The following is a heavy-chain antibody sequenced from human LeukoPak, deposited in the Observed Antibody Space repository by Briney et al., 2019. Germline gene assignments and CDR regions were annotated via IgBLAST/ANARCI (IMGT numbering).Heavy chain of an antibody. CDR3: ACLTTADAFDI. CDR1: GGSFSGYY. Sequence: SETLSLTCAVYGGSFSGYYWSWIRQPPGKGLEWIGEINHSGSTNYNPSLKSRVTISVDTSKNQFSLKLSSVTAADTAAYYCACLTTADAFDIWGQGTMVTVSS. D-gene: IGHD3-22*01. CDR2: INHSGST. V-gene: IGHV4-34*01. J-gene: IGHJ3*02.